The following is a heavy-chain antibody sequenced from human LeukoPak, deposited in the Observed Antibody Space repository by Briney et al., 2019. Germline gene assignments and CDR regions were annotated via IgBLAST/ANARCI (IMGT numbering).Heavy chain of an antibody. CDR1: GFSISRYW. Sequence: GSLRLSCAASGFSISRYWMTWVRQAPGKGLEWVGNIQYDGSVKHYVDSVRGRFTISRDNAKNSVYLQMNSLRAEDSAVYFCGNQCSGGTCPEHWGQGTQVTVSS. J-gene: IGHJ1*01. V-gene: IGHV3-7*01. CDR3: GNQCSGGTCPEH. D-gene: IGHD2-15*01. CDR2: IQYDGSVK.